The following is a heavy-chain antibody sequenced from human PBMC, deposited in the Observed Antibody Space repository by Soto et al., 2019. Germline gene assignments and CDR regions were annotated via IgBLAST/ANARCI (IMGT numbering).Heavy chain of an antibody. CDR1: GFTFSSYS. CDR3: AREIGGSYYVYYYYGMDV. CDR2: ISSSSSYI. V-gene: IGHV3-21*04. D-gene: IGHD1-26*01. J-gene: IGHJ6*02. Sequence: PGGSLRLSCAASGFTFSSYSMNWVRQAPWKGLEWVSSISSSSSYIYYADSVKGRLTISRDNAKNSLYLQMNSLRAEDTAVYYCAREIGGSYYVYYYYGMDVWGQGTTVTVSS.